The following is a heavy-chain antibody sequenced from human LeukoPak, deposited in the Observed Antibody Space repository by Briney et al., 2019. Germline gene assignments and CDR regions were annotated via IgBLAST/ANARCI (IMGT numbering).Heavy chain of an antibody. Sequence: KPSETLSLTCTVSGGSISSSNSYWGWIRQPPGQGLEWIATVFYSGSPYYNPSLKSRITISMDTSKNQFSLNLTSVSAADTAIYYCARGAFDLWGRGTLVTVSA. CDR3: ARGAFDL. V-gene: IGHV4-39*02. CDR2: VFYSGSP. CDR1: GGSISSSNSY. J-gene: IGHJ2*01.